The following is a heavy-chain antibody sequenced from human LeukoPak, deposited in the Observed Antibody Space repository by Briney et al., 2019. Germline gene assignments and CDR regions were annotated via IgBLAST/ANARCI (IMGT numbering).Heavy chain of an antibody. CDR1: GFTFDDYG. J-gene: IGHJ4*02. CDR3: ARDGYYDSSGYGFGASDY. D-gene: IGHD3-22*01. V-gene: IGHV3-48*04. CDR2: ISSSGRTI. Sequence: GGSLRLSCAASGFTFDDYGMSWVRQAPGKGLEWVSYISSSGRTIYYEDSVKGRFSISRDNAKNSLYLQMNSLRAEDTAVYYCARDGYYDSSGYGFGASDYWGQGTLVTVSS.